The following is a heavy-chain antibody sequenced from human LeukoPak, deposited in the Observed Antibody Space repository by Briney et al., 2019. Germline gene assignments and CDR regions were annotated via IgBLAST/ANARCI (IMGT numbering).Heavy chain of an antibody. CDR2: IKGDGSEK. V-gene: IGHV3-7*01. Sequence: GGSLRLSCAASGFTFSNNWMSWVRQAPGKGLEWVANIKGDGSEKYYVDSVKGRLTISRDNAKNSLYLQMNSLRAEDTAVYYCARLIGTTNFDYWGQGTLVTVSS. D-gene: IGHD1-7*01. CDR3: ARLIGTTNFDY. J-gene: IGHJ4*02. CDR1: GFTFSNNW.